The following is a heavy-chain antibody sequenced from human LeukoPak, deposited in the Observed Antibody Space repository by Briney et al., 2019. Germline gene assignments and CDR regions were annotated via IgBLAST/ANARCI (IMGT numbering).Heavy chain of an antibody. V-gene: IGHV1-18*01. CDR3: ARALPTRGYSYGNENWFDP. Sequence: ASVKVSCKASGYTFTSYGISWVRQAPGQGLEWMGWISAYNGNTNYAQKLQGRVTMTTDTSTSTAYMELRSLRSDGTAVYYCARALPTRGYSYGNENWFDPWGQGTLVTVSS. D-gene: IGHD5-18*01. CDR1: GYTFTSYG. CDR2: ISAYNGNT. J-gene: IGHJ5*02.